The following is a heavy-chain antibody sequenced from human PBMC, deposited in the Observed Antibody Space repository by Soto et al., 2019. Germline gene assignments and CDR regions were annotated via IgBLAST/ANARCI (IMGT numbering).Heavy chain of an antibody. CDR1: GYTFTGCY. D-gene: IGHD3-3*01. J-gene: IGHJ4*02. CDR2: INPNSGGT. Sequence: ASVKVSCKASGYTFTGCYMHWFRHAPLQVLEWMGWINPNSGGTNYAQKFQGRVTMTRDTSISTAYMELSRLRSDDTAVYYCARDEPRYYDFWSGYFDYWGQGTLVTVSS. CDR3: ARDEPRYYDFWSGYFDY. V-gene: IGHV1-2*02.